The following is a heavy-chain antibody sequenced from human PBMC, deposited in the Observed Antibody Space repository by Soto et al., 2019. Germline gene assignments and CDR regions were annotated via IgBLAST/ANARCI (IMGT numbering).Heavy chain of an antibody. V-gene: IGHV1-18*01. Sequence: ASVKVSCKTSGYIFTSYGIGWARQAPGQGLEWMGWINTYNGKTNYAQNLQGRVTLTTDTSTSTAYMELRSLRSNDTAIYYCAMVDVYVTPSPQDVWGQGTTVTVSS. CDR1: GYIFTSYG. J-gene: IGHJ6*02. D-gene: IGHD3-16*01. CDR3: AMVDVYVTPSPQDV. CDR2: INTYNGKT.